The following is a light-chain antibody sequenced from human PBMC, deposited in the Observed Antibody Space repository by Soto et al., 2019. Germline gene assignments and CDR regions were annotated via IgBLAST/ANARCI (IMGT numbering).Light chain of an antibody. CDR3: QQLNSYPIT. CDR2: GAS. J-gene: IGKJ5*01. Sequence: DVRMTQSPSSLSASVGDTITITCRASRTINTYLNWFQQKPGEPPRLLIYGASTLHDGVPSRFSGSGSGADFTLTISGLQPEDFATYYCQQLNSYPITFGQGTRLDIK. CDR1: RTINTY. V-gene: IGKV1-39*01.